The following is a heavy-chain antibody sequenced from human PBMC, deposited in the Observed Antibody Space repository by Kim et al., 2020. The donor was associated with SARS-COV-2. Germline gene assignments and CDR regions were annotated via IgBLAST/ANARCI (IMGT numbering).Heavy chain of an antibody. CDR3: ARAATWDYYDSSGYFDY. Sequence: GESLKISCKGSGYSFTSYWIGWVRQMPGKGLEGMGIIYPGDSNTRYSPSFQAQVTISADKSISTAYLQWSSLKASDTAMYYCARAATWDYYDSSGYFDYWGQGTLVTVSS. V-gene: IGHV5-51*01. CDR1: GYSFTSYW. J-gene: IGHJ4*02. D-gene: IGHD3-22*01. CDR2: IYPGDSNT.